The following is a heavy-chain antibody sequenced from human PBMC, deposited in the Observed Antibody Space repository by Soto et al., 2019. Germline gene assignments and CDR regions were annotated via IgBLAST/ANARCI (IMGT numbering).Heavy chain of an antibody. J-gene: IGHJ5*02. V-gene: IGHV1-8*01. Sequence: QVQLVQSGAEVKKPGASVKVSCKASGYTFITYDINWVRQATGQGLEWVGWVNPDSGKTDYARKFQGRVTMARNTSISTDYMELSVLRSEDTAVYYCARGNWFDPWGQGTLVTVSS. CDR2: VNPDSGKT. CDR1: GYTFITYD. CDR3: ARGNWFDP.